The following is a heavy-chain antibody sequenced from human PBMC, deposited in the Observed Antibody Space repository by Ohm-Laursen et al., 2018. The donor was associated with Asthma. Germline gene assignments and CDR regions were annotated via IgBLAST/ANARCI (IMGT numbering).Heavy chain of an antibody. Sequence: SLRLSCTASGFTFSSYSMNWVRQAPGKGLEWVSSISSSSSYIYYADSVKGRFTISRDNAKNSLYLQMNSLRAEDTAVYYCARGEAISLYYYYYGMDVWGQGTTVTVSS. V-gene: IGHV3-21*01. D-gene: IGHD3-3*01. CDR1: GFTFSSYS. J-gene: IGHJ6*02. CDR3: ARGEAISLYYYYYGMDV. CDR2: ISSSSSYI.